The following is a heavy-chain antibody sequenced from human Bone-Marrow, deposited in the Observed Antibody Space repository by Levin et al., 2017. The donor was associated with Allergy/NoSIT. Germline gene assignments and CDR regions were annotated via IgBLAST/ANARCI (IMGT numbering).Heavy chain of an antibody. Sequence: WGSLRLSCVTSEFIFNKYDIHWVRQAPGKGLEWVAVIAYDGTYTYYGDSVKGRFTLSRDKSNNTLFLQMNRLRIEDTAVYYCAKPRGPHYDTSGLDYWGQGTLVTVSS. V-gene: IGHV3-30*18. D-gene: IGHD3-16*01. J-gene: IGHJ4*02. CDR2: IAYDGTYT. CDR1: EFIFNKYD. CDR3: AKPRGPHYDTSGLDY.